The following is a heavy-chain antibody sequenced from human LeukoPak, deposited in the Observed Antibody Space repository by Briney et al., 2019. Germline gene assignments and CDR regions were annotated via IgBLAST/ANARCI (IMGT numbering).Heavy chain of an antibody. J-gene: IGHJ4*02. D-gene: IGHD1-26*01. CDR2: INPSGGST. Sequence: ASVNVSCKASGGTFSSYAISWVRQAPGQGLEWMGIINPSGGSTSYAQKFQGRVTMTRDTSTSTVYMELSSLRSEDTAVYYCARAKSGSYYLDYWGQGTLVTVSS. CDR1: GGTFSSYA. CDR3: ARAKSGSYYLDY. V-gene: IGHV1-46*01.